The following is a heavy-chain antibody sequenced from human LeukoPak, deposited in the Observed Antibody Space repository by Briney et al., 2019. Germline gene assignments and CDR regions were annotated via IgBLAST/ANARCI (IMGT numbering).Heavy chain of an antibody. J-gene: IGHJ3*02. CDR3: ARDPWVGEYGAFDI. Sequence: GGSLRLSCAASGFSFSTSAMTWVRQAPGKGLEWVANIKQDGSEKNYLDSVKGRFTISRVNAKNSLYLQMSSLRAEDTALYYCARDPWVGEYGAFDIWGQGTMVTISS. D-gene: IGHD3-10*01. V-gene: IGHV3-7*01. CDR2: IKQDGSEK. CDR1: GFSFSTSA.